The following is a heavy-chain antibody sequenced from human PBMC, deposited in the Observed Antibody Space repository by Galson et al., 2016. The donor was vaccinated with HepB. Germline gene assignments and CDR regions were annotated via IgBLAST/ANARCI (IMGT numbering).Heavy chain of an antibody. CDR2: INQDGSGK. CDR3: ARDSIAVPGTNWYFDL. Sequence: SLRLSCAASGFTFGSYWMSWVRQAPGIGLEWVAKINQDGSGKYYPDSERGRFSISRDNAKNSLSLQMNSLRAEDTAVYYCARDSIAVPGTNWYFDLWGRGTLVTVSS. CDR1: GFTFGSYW. J-gene: IGHJ2*01. D-gene: IGHD6-19*01. V-gene: IGHV3-7*04.